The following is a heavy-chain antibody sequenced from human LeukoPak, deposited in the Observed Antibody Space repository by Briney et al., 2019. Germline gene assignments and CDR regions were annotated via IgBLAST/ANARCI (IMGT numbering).Heavy chain of an antibody. J-gene: IGHJ4*02. D-gene: IGHD4-23*01. CDR1: GFTFSSYG. V-gene: IGHV3-33*06. CDR3: AKSVEGYGGTYYFDY. Sequence: PGGSLRLSCAASGFTFSSYGMHWVRQAPGKGLEWVAVIWYDGSNKYYADSVKGRFTISRDNSKNTLYLQMNSLRAEDTAVYYCAKSVEGYGGTYYFDYWGQGTLVTVSS. CDR2: IWYDGSNK.